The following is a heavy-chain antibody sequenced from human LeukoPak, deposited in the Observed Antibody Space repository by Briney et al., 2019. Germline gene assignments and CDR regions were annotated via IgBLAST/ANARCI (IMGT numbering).Heavy chain of an antibody. J-gene: IGHJ6*02. V-gene: IGHV3-23*01. Sequence: GGSLRLSCATSGFTFSSYAMSWVRQAPGKGLEWVSAISGSGGSTYYADSVKGRFTISRDNSKNTLYLQMNSLRAEDTAVYYCAKAPRAAAGTYNGMDVWGQGTTVTVSS. CDR1: GFTFSSYA. CDR3: AKAPRAAAGTYNGMDV. CDR2: ISGSGGST. D-gene: IGHD6-13*01.